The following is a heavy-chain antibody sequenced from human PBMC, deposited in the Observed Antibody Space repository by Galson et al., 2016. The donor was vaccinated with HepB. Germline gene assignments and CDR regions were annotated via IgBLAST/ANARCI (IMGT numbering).Heavy chain of an antibody. V-gene: IGHV4-34*01. J-gene: IGHJ4*02. CDR2: ISYSGST. CDR3: ARNGRPMADFAY. CDR1: SGSFSRYF. D-gene: IGHD3-10*01. Sequence: ETLSLTCAVYSGSFSRYFWSWIRQSPGKGLEWIGEISYSGSTNYKPSLRSRVTISMDTSKHQFSLRLTSPTAADTATYYFARNGRPMADFAYWGQGTLVTVSS.